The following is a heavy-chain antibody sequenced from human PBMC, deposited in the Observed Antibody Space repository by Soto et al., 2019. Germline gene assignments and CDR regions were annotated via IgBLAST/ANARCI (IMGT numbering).Heavy chain of an antibody. D-gene: IGHD2-2*01. CDR2: IIPIPGTA. Sequence: QVQLVQSGAEVKKPGSSVKVSCKASGGTFGSYAISWVRQAPGQGLEWMGGIIPIPGTANYAQKFQGRVTIAADESTSTASMEQSSLRSEDTAVYYCARSQGSSTSLEIYYYYYYGMDVWGQGTTVTVSS. CDR1: GGTFGSYA. J-gene: IGHJ6*02. V-gene: IGHV1-69*01. CDR3: ARSQGSSTSLEIYYYYYYGMDV.